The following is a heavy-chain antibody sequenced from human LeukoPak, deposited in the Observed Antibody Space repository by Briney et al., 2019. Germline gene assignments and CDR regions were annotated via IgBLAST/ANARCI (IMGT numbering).Heavy chain of an antibody. J-gene: IGHJ4*02. CDR2: ISSSSSTI. CDR3: ARAPMGSVDY. Sequence: PGGSLRLSCAASGFTFSSYSMNWVRQAPGKGLEWVSYISSSSSTIYYADSVKGRFTISRDNAKNSLYLQMNSPRAEDTAVYYCARAPMGSVDYWGQGTLVTVSS. D-gene: IGHD2-8*01. CDR1: GFTFSSYS. V-gene: IGHV3-48*01.